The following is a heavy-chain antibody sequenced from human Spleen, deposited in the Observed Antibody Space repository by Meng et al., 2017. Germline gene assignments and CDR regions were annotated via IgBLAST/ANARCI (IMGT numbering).Heavy chain of an antibody. CDR3: ARGSGPYCSGGSCYSGGVYY. Sequence: ASVKVSCKASGYTFTSHAMNWLRQAPGQGLEWMGWINTNTGNPTYAQGFIGQLVFSLATSVNTAYLQISSLKAEDTAVYYCARGSGPYCSGGSCYSGGVYYWGQGTLVTVSS. CDR2: INTNTGNP. CDR1: GYTFTSHA. V-gene: IGHV7-4-1*02. J-gene: IGHJ4*02. D-gene: IGHD2-15*01.